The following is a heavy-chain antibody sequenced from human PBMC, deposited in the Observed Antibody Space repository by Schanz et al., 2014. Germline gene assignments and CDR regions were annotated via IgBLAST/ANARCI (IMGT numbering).Heavy chain of an antibody. V-gene: IGHV3-23*04. J-gene: IGHJ6*02. CDR3: AKDGPGGSGSYSADGGMDV. CDR1: GFTFSGFW. D-gene: IGHD3-10*01. CDR2: ISGGGGTP. Sequence: EVQLAESGGGLVQPGGSLRLSCAASGFTFSGFWMTWVRQAPGKGLEWVSAISGGGGTPYYTDSVKGRFTISRDNSKSALYLQMNSLRAEDTAVYYCAKDGPGGSGSYSADGGMDVWGQGTTVTVSS.